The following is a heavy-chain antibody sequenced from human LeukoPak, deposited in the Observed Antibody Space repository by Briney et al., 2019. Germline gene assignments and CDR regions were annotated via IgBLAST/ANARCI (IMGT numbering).Heavy chain of an antibody. V-gene: IGHV3-11*05. J-gene: IGHJ4*02. D-gene: IGHD6-19*01. CDR3: ARDSSGWSVDY. CDR2: ISSTSSYI. CDR1: GFTFSVYY. Sequence: GGSLRLSCAASGFTFSVYYMSWIRQAPAKAREWVSFISSTSSYIKYADSVEGRFTISRDNAKKSLYLQMNSLRAEDTAVYYCARDSSGWSVDYWGQGTLVTVSS.